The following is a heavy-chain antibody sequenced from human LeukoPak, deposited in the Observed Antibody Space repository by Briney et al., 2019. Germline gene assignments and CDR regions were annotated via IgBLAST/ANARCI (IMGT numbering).Heavy chain of an antibody. V-gene: IGHV1-69*01. Sequence: ASVTVSFKASGGTFIIYAISWVGQAPGQGRERMGGIIPIFGTANYAQKFQGRVTITADESTSTAYMELSSLRSEDTAVYYCARGRGVATIVVLNPPVYWGQGTLVTVSS. CDR1: GGTFIIYA. CDR2: IIPIFGTA. D-gene: IGHD5-12*01. CDR3: ARGRGVATIVVLNPPVY. J-gene: IGHJ4*02.